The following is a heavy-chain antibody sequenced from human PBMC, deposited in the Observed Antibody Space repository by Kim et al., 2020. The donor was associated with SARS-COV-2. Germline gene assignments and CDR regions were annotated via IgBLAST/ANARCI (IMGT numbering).Heavy chain of an antibody. D-gene: IGHD5-18*01. CDR3: TRDLGYTIGYGMDV. Sequence: GGSLRLSCAASGFTFGDYAMNWFRQAPGKGLEWICSIRSRSHGGTTEYAASVKGRFIISRDDSKSMANLQMNSLKPEDTAVYYCTRDLGYTIGYGMDVWG. CDR2: IRSRSHGGTT. V-gene: IGHV3-49*03. CDR1: GFTFGDYA. J-gene: IGHJ6*01.